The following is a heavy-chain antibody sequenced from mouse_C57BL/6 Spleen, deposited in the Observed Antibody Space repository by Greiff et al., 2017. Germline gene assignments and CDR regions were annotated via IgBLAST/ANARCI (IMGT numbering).Heavy chain of an antibody. Sequence: EVQLVESGGGLVKPGGSLKLSCAASGFTFSDYGMHWVRQAPEKGLEWVAYISSGSSTIYYADTVKGRFTISRATAKNTLFLQMTSLRSEDTAMYDCSRGEYYGHYAMDYWGQGTSVTVSS. CDR1: GFTFSDYG. D-gene: IGHD1-1*01. J-gene: IGHJ4*01. CDR2: ISSGSSTI. V-gene: IGHV5-17*01. CDR3: SRGEYYGHYAMDY.